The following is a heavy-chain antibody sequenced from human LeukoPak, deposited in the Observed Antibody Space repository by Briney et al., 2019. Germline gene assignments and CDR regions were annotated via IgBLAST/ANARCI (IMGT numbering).Heavy chain of an antibody. D-gene: IGHD1-26*01. CDR1: GFTFSSYA. Sequence: RGSLRLSCAASGFTFSSYAMHWVRQAPGKGLEWVAVISYDGSNKYYADSVKGRFTISRDNSKNTLYLQMNSLRAEDTAVYYCAHAPLEWELLLSWGQGTLVTVSS. CDR3: AHAPLEWELLLS. CDR2: ISYDGSNK. V-gene: IGHV3-30-3*01. J-gene: IGHJ4*02.